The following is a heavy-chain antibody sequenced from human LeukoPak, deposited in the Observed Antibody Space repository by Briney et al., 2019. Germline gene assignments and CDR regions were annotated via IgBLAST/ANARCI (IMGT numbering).Heavy chain of an antibody. Sequence: PGGSLRLSCAASGFTFSSYWMHWVRQAPGKGLVWVSRINSDGSSTSYADSVKGRFTISRDNSKNTLYLQMNSLRAEDTAVYYCARDSGSYYFDYWGQGTLVTVSS. CDR2: INSDGSST. D-gene: IGHD1-26*01. J-gene: IGHJ4*02. CDR3: ARDSGSYYFDY. CDR1: GFTFSSYW. V-gene: IGHV3-74*01.